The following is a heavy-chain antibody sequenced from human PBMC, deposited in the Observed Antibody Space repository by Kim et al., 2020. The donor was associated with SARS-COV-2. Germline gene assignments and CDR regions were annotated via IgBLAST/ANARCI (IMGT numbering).Heavy chain of an antibody. CDR1: GYTFTSYA. CDR3: GYKNIRKKITGTTHYYYGMDV. J-gene: IGHJ6*02. D-gene: IGHD1-20*01. CDR2: INTNTGNP. V-gene: IGHV7-4-1*02. Sequence: ASVKVSCKASGYTFTSYAMNWVRQAPGQGLEWMGWINTNTGNPTYAQGFTGRFVFSLDTSVSTAYLQISSLKAEDTAVYYCGYKNIRKKITGTTHYYYGMDVWGQGTTVTVSS.